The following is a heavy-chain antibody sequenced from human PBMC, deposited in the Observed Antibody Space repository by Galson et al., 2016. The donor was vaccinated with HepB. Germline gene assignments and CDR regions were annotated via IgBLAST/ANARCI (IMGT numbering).Heavy chain of an antibody. J-gene: IGHJ5*02. CDR3: ARTQNWTYDP. CDR1: GYTFTGYY. Sequence: SVKVSCEASGYTFTGYYIHWVRQAPGQGLEWMGRINPTSGGSHYARRFQGRVAMTRDTSISTAYMELRRLRSDDTAVYYCARTQNWTYDPWGQGTLVTVSS. V-gene: IGHV1-2*06. CDR2: INPTSGGS. D-gene: IGHD1-7*01.